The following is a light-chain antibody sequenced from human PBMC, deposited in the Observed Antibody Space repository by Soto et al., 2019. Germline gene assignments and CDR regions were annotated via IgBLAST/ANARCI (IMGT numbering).Light chain of an antibody. Sequence: DIPMTQSPSSLSASVGDRVTITCRASQTISSYLNWYQQKPGKAPDLLIYAASSLQSGVPSRFSGSGSGKDFSLTISSLHPEDLAIYYCQQTYSTPRTFGQGTKVEIK. CDR3: QQTYSTPRT. CDR1: QTISSY. V-gene: IGKV1-39*01. J-gene: IGKJ1*01. CDR2: AAS.